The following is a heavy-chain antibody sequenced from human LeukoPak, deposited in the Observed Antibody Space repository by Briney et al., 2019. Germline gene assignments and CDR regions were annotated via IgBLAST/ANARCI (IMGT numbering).Heavy chain of an antibody. CDR2: IYYSGST. Sequence: SQTLSLTCTVSGGSISNGNYYWSWIRQHPVKGLEWIAYIYYSGSTYYNPSLKSRVTISVDTSKNQFSLKVRSVTAADTAVYYCAREPLAAAGSMGWFDLWGRGTRVTVSS. J-gene: IGHJ5*02. V-gene: IGHV4-31*03. CDR1: GGSISNGNYY. CDR3: AREPLAAAGSMGWFDL. D-gene: IGHD6-13*01.